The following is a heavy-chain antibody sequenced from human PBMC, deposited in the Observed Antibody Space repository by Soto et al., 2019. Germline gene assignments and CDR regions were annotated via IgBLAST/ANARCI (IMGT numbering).Heavy chain of an antibody. D-gene: IGHD7-27*01. J-gene: IGHJ4*02. Sequence: EVRLVESGGGLVQPGGSLRLSCAASGFTFSNYWMHWVRQAPGKGLVWVSRISDDGGSTTYADSVKGRFTISRDNAKNMLYLQMNSLRAEDTAVYYCVRAGANDFWGQGTLVTVSS. V-gene: IGHV3-74*01. CDR1: GFTFSNYW. CDR3: VRAGANDF. CDR2: ISDDGGST.